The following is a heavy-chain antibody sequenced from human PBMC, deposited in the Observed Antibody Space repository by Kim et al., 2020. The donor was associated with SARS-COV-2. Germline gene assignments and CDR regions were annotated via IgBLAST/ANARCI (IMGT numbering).Heavy chain of an antibody. CDR1: GFTFSSYA. Sequence: GGSLRLSCAASGFTFSSYAMSWVRQAPGKGLEWVSAISGSGGSTYYADSVKGRFTISRDNSKNTLHLQMNSLRAEDTAVYYCAKQSHCSSTSCYEYGTGGASFDPWGQGTLVTVSS. CDR2: ISGSGGST. V-gene: IGHV3-23*01. D-gene: IGHD2-2*01. J-gene: IGHJ5*02. CDR3: AKQSHCSSTSCYEYGTGGASFDP.